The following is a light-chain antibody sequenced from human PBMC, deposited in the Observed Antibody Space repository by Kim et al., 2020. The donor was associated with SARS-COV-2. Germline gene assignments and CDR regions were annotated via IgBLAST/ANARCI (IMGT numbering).Light chain of an antibody. CDR2: QDS. CDR1: KLGVKY. Sequence: SYELTQPPSVSVSPGQTASITCSGGKLGVKYACWYQQKPGQSPVLVIYQDSKRPSGIPERFSSSNSGNTATLTISGTQAMDEADYYCQAWDSSTWVFGGGTQLTVL. CDR3: QAWDSSTWV. V-gene: IGLV3-1*01. J-gene: IGLJ3*02.